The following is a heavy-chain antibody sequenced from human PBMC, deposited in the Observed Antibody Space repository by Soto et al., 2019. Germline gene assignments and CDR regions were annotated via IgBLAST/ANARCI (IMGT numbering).Heavy chain of an antibody. D-gene: IGHD6-19*01. CDR3: ARLTPGYSSGWFIDY. J-gene: IGHJ4*02. CDR1: GGSISSGDYY. V-gene: IGHV4-30-4*01. Sequence: TSETLSLTCTVSGGSISSGDYYWSWIRQPPEKGLEWIGYIYYSGSTYYNPSLKSRVTISVDTSKNQFSLELSSVTAADTAVYYCARLTPGYSSGWFIDYWGQGTLVTVSS. CDR2: IYYSGST.